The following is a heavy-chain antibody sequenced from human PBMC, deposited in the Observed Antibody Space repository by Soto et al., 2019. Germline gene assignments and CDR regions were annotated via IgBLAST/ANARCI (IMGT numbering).Heavy chain of an antibody. CDR3: VRLGRDIPFDC. Sequence: EVQLVESGGGLVQPGGSLRLSCAASGFTFSSYSMGWVRQAPGKGPEWVANIKEEGSEKYYADSVRGRFTISRDNPKNLLYLQMSSLRAEDTAMYYCVRLGRDIPFDCWGHGILVTVSS. D-gene: IGHD2-2*02. J-gene: IGHJ4*01. V-gene: IGHV3-7*01. CDR1: GFTFSSYS. CDR2: IKEEGSEK.